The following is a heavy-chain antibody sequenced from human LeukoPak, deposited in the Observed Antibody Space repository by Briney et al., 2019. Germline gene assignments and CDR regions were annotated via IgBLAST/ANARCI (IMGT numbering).Heavy chain of an antibody. D-gene: IGHD2-2*01. J-gene: IGHJ5*02. CDR2: ISAYNGNT. V-gene: IGHV1-18*01. CDR3: ARTIVVVPAAIVGRTANWFDP. Sequence: ASVKVSCKASGYTFTSYGISWVRQAPGHGLEWMGWISAYNGNTNYAQKLQGRITKTTDTSTSTAYMELRSLRSDDTAVYYCARTIVVVPAAIVGRTANWFDPWGQGTLVTVSS. CDR1: GYTFTSYG.